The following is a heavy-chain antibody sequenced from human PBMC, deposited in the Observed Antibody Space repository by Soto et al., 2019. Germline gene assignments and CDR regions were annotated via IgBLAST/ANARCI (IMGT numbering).Heavy chain of an antibody. J-gene: IGHJ6*02. V-gene: IGHV1-69*01. CDR2: IIPIFGTA. CDR3: ARVIDYGGNSYYYYYYGMDV. CDR1: GGTFSSYA. Sequence: QVQLVQSGAEVKKPGSSVKVSCKASGGTFSSYAISWVRQAPGQGLEWMGGIIPIFGTANYAQKFQGRVTITADESTSTAYMELSRLRSEDTAVYYCARVIDYGGNSYYYYYYGMDVWGQGTTVTVSS. D-gene: IGHD4-17*01.